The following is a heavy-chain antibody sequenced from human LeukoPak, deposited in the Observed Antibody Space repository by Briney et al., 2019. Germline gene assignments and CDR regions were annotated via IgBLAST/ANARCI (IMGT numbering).Heavy chain of an antibody. D-gene: IGHD2-21*02. CDR1: GGSISSSSYY. CDR2: IYYSGST. Sequence: SETLSLTCTVSGGSISSSSYYWGWIRQPPGKGLEWIGSIYYSGSTYYNPSLKSRVTISVDTSKNQFSLKLSSVTAADTAVHYCARRSGGDSDAFDIWGQGTMVTVSS. V-gene: IGHV4-39*01. CDR3: ARRSGGDSDAFDI. J-gene: IGHJ3*02.